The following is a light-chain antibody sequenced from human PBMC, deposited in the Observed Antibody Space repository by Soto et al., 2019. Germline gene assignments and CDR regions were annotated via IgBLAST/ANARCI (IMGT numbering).Light chain of an antibody. V-gene: IGLV1-47*02. J-gene: IGLJ1*01. Sequence: QSVLPQPHSASGTPGQTVHLSCSGSRFNIGFNYVYWYQQLPGMAPKLLIHSNDERPSGVPDRFSGSKSGTSASLAISGLRSEDEAEYYCAAWDDSLSGGVFGTGTKLTVL. CDR1: RFNIGFNY. CDR2: SND. CDR3: AAWDDSLSGGV.